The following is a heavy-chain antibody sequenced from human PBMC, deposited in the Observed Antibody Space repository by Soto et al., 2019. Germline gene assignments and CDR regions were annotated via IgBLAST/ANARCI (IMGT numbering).Heavy chain of an antibody. D-gene: IGHD2-15*01. CDR3: ARGFAVVVVAANDPGGYYFDY. CDR2: INHSGST. J-gene: IGHJ4*02. V-gene: IGHV4-34*01. Sequence: SETLSLTCAVYGGSFSGYYWSWIRQPPGKGLEWIGEINHSGSTNYNPSLKSRVTISVDTSKNQFSLKLSSVTAADTAVYYCARGFAVVVVAANDPGGYYFDYWGQGTLVTVSS. CDR1: GGSFSGYY.